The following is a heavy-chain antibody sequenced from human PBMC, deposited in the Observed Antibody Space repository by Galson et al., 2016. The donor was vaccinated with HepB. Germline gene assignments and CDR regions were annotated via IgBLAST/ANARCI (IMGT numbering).Heavy chain of an antibody. CDR1: GFTFSSYA. CDR3: AREHTGYDLEPYYFDY. Sequence: SLRLSCAASGFTFSSYAMSWVRQAPGKGLEWVSAISGSGGSTYYADSVKGRFTISRDNFKNTLYLQINSLRAEDTAVYYCAREHTGYDLEPYYFDYWGQGTLVTVSS. CDR2: ISGSGGST. V-gene: IGHV3-23*01. D-gene: IGHD5-12*01. J-gene: IGHJ4*02.